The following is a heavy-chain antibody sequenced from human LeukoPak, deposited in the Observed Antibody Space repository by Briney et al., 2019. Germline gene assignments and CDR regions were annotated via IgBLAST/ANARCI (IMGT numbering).Heavy chain of an antibody. Sequence: PSETLSLTCAVYGGSFSGYYWSWIRQPPGKGLEWIGGINHSGSTNYNPSLKSRVTISVDTSKNQFSLKLSSVTAADTAVYYCADTAYDFWSGYSKTIYWGQGTLVTVSS. CDR2: INHSGST. V-gene: IGHV4-34*01. CDR3: ADTAYDFWSGYSKTIY. CDR1: GGSFSGYY. J-gene: IGHJ4*02. D-gene: IGHD3-3*01.